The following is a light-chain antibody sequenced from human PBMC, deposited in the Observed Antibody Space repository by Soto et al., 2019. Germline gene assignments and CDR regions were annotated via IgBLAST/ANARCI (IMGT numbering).Light chain of an antibody. J-gene: IGLJ2*01. V-gene: IGLV2-23*01. CDR1: SSDVGSYNL. Sequence: QSALTQPASVSGSPGQSITISCTGTSSDVGSYNLVSWYQQHPGKAPKLIIYEGTKRPSGVSNRFSGSKSGNTASLTISGLQAEDEADYYCCSFAGNNTVVFGGGTKVTVL. CDR3: CSFAGNNTVV. CDR2: EGT.